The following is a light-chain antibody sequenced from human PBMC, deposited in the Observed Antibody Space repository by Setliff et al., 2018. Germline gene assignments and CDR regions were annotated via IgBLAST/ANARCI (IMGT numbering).Light chain of an antibody. CDR2: EVI. Sequence: QSVLTQPASVSGSPGQSITISCTGTSSDIGGYKYVSWCQQHPGKAPKLMIYEVIKRPSGVSNRFSGSKSGNTASLTISGLQAEDKADYYCASHTSDSTPYVFGPGTKVTVL. J-gene: IGLJ1*01. CDR3: ASHTSDSTPYV. CDR1: SSDIGGYKY. V-gene: IGLV2-14*01.